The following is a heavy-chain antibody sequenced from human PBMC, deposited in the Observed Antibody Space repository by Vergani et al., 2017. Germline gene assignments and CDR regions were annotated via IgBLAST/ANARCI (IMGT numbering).Heavy chain of an antibody. V-gene: IGHV1-18*01. Sequence: QAQLVQSGAEVKKPGASVKVSCKTSGYVFSVFGFSWVRQAPGQGLEWMGWISAFTGDTNYAQKFQGRVTMTTDRSTSTAYMELRSLRSDDTAVYYCARDGSYSSGRMPWWGQGTLVTVSS. CDR2: ISAFTGDT. J-gene: IGHJ4*02. CDR1: GYVFSVFG. CDR3: ARDGSYSSGRMPW. D-gene: IGHD2-15*01.